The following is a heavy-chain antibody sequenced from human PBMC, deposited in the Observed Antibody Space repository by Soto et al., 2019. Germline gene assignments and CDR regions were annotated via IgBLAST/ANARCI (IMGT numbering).Heavy chain of an antibody. D-gene: IGHD5-18*01. Sequence: SVKVSCKPSGGTFSSYSMSWVRQAPGQGLEWMGGIIPIVGTANYAQKFQGRVTMTEDESTSTAYMELNSLRSEDKAVYYCASREDTDMVFDYWGQGTLVTVSS. V-gene: IGHV1-69*13. CDR1: GGTFSSYS. J-gene: IGHJ4*02. CDR3: ASREDTDMVFDY. CDR2: IIPIVGTA.